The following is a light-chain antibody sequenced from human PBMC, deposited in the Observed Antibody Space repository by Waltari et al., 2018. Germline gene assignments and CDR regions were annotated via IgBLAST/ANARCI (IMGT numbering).Light chain of an antibody. CDR2: GST. Sequence: QSVLTQPPSVSGAPGQRVTISCTGSGSNIGAGYDVHWYQQLPRAAPKLLIYGSTSRPLGVPYRFFGSTSGTSAFLAITGLQAEDEADYYCQSYDTTLSVVFGGGTKLTVL. J-gene: IGLJ3*02. CDR3: QSYDTTLSVV. V-gene: IGLV1-40*01. CDR1: GSNIGAGYD.